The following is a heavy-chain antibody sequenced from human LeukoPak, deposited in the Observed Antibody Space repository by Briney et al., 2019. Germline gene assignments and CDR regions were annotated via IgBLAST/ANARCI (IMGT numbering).Heavy chain of an antibody. CDR2: INHSGST. J-gene: IGHJ4*02. D-gene: IGHD6-19*01. CDR1: GGSFSGYY. V-gene: IGHV4-34*01. CDR3: ARGRYAVPAVAGRGYFDY. Sequence: SETLSLTCAVYGGSFSGYYWSWIRQPPGKGLEWIGEINHSGSTNYNPSLKSRVTISVDTSKNQFSLKLSSVTAADTAAYYCARGRYAVPAVAGRGYFDYWGQGTLVTVSS.